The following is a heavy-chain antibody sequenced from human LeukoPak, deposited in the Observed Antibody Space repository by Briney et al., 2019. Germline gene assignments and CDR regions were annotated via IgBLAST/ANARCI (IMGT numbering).Heavy chain of an antibody. CDR3: ARHWL. CDR1: GFPFNTQD. V-gene: IGHV3-23*01. CDR2: ISKSGDNT. D-gene: IGHD5-12*01. J-gene: IGHJ4*02. Sequence: GGSLRLSCAASGFPFNTQDMGRVRQAPGKGLEWVSTISKSGDNTYYADSVRGRFTISRDNSKNTLYLQMNNLRVDDAAVYYCARHWLWGQGTLVTVSS.